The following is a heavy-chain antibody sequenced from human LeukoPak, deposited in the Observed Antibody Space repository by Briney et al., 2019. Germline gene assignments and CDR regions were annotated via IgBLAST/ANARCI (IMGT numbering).Heavy chain of an antibody. CDR2: ISAYNGNT. CDR3: AREWYSSGWYNY. V-gene: IGHV1-18*01. J-gene: IGHJ4*02. Sequence: GASVKVSCKASGGTFSTYAISWVRQAPGQGLEWMGWISAYNGNTNYAQKLQGRVTMTTDTSTSTAYMELRSLRSDDTAVYYCAREWYSSGWYNYWGQGTLVTVSS. CDR1: GGTFSTYA. D-gene: IGHD6-19*01.